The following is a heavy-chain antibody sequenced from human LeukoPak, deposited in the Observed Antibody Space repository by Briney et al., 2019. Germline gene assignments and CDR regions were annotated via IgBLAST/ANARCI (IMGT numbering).Heavy chain of an antibody. D-gene: IGHD3-16*02. CDR1: GYTFTSYA. V-gene: IGHV1-3*03. Sequence: GASVKVSCKASGYTFTSYAMHWVRQAPGQRLEWMGWINAGNGNTKYSQEFQGRVTITRDTSASTAYMELSSLRSEDMAVYYCARGPSSVYDYVWGSYRFNYWGQGTLVTVSS. CDR3: ARGPSSVYDYVWGSYRFNY. CDR2: INAGNGNT. J-gene: IGHJ4*02.